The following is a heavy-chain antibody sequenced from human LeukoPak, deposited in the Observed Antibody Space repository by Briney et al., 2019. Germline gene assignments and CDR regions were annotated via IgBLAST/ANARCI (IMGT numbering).Heavy chain of an antibody. Sequence: GGSLRLSCAASGFTFSSYAMNWVRQAPGKGLEWVSTISGSGGSTYYADSVKGRFTISRDNSKNTLYLQMNSLRAEDTAVYYCASSYYDFWSGYFKQAFDIWGQGTMVTVSS. CDR1: GFTFSSYA. J-gene: IGHJ3*02. CDR2: ISGSGGST. D-gene: IGHD3-3*01. V-gene: IGHV3-23*01. CDR3: ASSYYDFWSGYFKQAFDI.